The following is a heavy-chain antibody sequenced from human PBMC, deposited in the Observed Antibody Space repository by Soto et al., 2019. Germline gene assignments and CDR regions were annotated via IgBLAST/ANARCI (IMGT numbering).Heavy chain of an antibody. Sequence: QVQLVQSAGEMKKPGASVQVSCKASGYTFIRYGITWVRQAPGQGFEWMGWISPYDDSTIYAEKLQGRITMTADTSTRIFNLTRRSLKSDGTAVYYCAGVGYYDNNWAKLRHYGLDVWGQGTSVTVS. J-gene: IGHJ6*02. CDR1: GYTFIRYG. D-gene: IGHD3-16*01. CDR2: ISPYDDST. V-gene: IGHV1-18*01. CDR3: AGVGYYDNNWAKLRHYGLDV.